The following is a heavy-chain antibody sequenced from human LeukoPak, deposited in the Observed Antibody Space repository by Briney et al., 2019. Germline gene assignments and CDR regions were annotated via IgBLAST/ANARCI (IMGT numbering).Heavy chain of an antibody. CDR2: ISAYNGNT. Sequence: EASVKVSCKASGYTFTSYGISWVRQAPGQGLEWMGWISAYNGNTNYAQKLQGRVTMTTDTSTSTAYMELRSLRSDDTAVYYCARGVAVAGTLGFDYWGQGTLVTVSS. J-gene: IGHJ4*02. V-gene: IGHV1-18*01. D-gene: IGHD6-19*01. CDR3: ARGVAVAGTLGFDY. CDR1: GYTFTSYG.